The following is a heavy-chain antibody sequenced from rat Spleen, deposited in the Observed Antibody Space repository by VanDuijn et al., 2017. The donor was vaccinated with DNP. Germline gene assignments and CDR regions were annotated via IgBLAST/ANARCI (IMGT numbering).Heavy chain of an antibody. V-gene: IGHV5S13*01. Sequence: EVQLVESGGGLVQPGRSLKLSCAASGFTFSNYYMAWVRQAPKKGLEWVATISTSGSRTYYPDSVKGRFTISRDNAKNTQYLQMDSLRSEDTATYYCARSRLPGYYPFACWGQGTLVTVSS. CDR2: ISTSGSRT. CDR1: GFTFSNYY. D-gene: IGHD1-4*01. CDR3: ARSRLPGYYPFAC. J-gene: IGHJ3*01.